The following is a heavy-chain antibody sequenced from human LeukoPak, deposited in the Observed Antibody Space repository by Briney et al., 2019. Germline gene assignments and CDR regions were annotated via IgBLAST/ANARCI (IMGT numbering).Heavy chain of an antibody. Sequence: GRSLRLSCAASGFTFSSYAMHWVRQAPGKGLEWVAVITYDGSNKYYADSVKGRFTISRDNSKNTLYLQMNSLRAEDTAVYYCARVDDYVWGSFDYWGQGTLVTVSS. CDR1: GFTFSSYA. CDR2: ITYDGSNK. V-gene: IGHV3-30*04. J-gene: IGHJ4*02. CDR3: ARVDDYVWGSFDY. D-gene: IGHD3-16*01.